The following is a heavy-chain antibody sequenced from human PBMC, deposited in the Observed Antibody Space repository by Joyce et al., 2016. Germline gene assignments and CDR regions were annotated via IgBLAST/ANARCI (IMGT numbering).Heavy chain of an antibody. CDR3: VHRGLNLVWFGDLQKVEWFDP. D-gene: IGHD3-10*01. Sequence: QITLKESGPTLLKPTQTLTLTCTFSGFSLTTSEVGVGWIRQPPGKALEWLAVIYWNDEKRSSPTLKSRLTSTKDTSKNQVGLTMTNVDPVDTATYYGVHRGLNLVWFGDLQKVEWFDPWGQGTPVTVSS. J-gene: IGHJ5*02. CDR2: IYWNDEK. CDR1: GFSLTTSEVG. V-gene: IGHV2-5*01.